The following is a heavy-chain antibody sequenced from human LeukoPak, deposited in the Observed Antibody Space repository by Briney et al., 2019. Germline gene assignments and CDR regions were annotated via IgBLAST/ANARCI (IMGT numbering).Heavy chain of an antibody. J-gene: IGHJ5*02. CDR3: ARDLSGYDYNWFDP. CDR1: GGSISSYY. V-gene: IGHV4-4*07. CDR2: IYTSGST. D-gene: IGHD5-12*01. Sequence: SETLSLTCTVSGGSISSYYWSWIRQPAGKGLEWIGRIYTSGSTNYNPSLKSRVTMSVDTSKNQFSLKLSSVTAADTAVYYCARDLSGYDYNWFDPWGQGTLVTVSS.